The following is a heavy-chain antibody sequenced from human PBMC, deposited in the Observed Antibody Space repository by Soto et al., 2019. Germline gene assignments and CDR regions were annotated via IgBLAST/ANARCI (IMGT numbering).Heavy chain of an antibody. J-gene: IGHJ4*01. V-gene: IGHV3-74*01. CDR2: VNTNGSST. CDR1: GFTFSSDW. CDR3: ASPIFGVIIGY. D-gene: IGHD3-3*01. Sequence: GGSLRLSCAASGFTFSSDWMHWVRQAPGKGLVWVSRVNTNGSSTSYADSVKGRFTISRDNAKNTLYLQMNSLRAEDTAVYYCASPIFGVIIGYWGHGTLVTVSS.